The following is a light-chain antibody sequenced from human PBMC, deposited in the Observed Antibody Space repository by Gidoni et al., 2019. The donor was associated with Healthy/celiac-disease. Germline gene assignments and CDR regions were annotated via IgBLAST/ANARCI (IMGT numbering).Light chain of an antibody. J-gene: IGKJ1*01. CDR1: QSISSW. Sequence: DIQMTQSPSTLSASAGDRVTITCRASQSISSWLAWYQQKPGKAPKLLIYKASSLESGVPSRFSGSGSGTEFTLTISSLQPDDFATYYCQQYNSYPWTCGQGTKVEIK. CDR2: KAS. CDR3: QQYNSYPWT. V-gene: IGKV1-5*03.